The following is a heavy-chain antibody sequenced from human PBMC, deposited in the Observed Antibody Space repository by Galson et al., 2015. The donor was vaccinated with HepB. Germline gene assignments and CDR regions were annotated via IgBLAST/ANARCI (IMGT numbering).Heavy chain of an antibody. Sequence: SLRLSCAASGFTFSSYWMSWVRQAPGKGLEWVAVIWYDGSNKYYADSMKGRFTISRDNSKNTLYLQVNSLRAEDTAVYFCAKDAAFCSGGSSCYPDYWGQGTLVTVSS. CDR3: AKDAAFCSGGSSCYPDY. CDR2: IWYDGSNK. CDR1: GFTFSSYW. J-gene: IGHJ4*02. V-gene: IGHV3-30*18. D-gene: IGHD2-15*01.